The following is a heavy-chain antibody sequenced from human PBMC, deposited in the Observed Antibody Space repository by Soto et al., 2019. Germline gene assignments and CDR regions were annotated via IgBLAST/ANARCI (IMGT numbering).Heavy chain of an antibody. J-gene: IGHJ3*01. Sequence: EVQLLESGGGLVQPGGSLRLSCAASGFTFNNYAMTWVRQAPGKGLEWVSSISETGPYTYYADSVKGRFTISRDNSKSRLYLQLDSLRAEDTAGDYCAKKEGSECVWGKSPLDWGQGTMVIVSS. CDR1: GFTFNNYA. CDR3: AKKEGSECVWGKSPLD. CDR2: ISETGPYT. V-gene: IGHV3-23*01. D-gene: IGHD3-16*01.